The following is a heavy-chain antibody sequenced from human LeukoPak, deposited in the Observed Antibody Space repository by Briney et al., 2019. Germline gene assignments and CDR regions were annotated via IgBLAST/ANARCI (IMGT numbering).Heavy chain of an antibody. Sequence: PGGSLRLSCAASGFTVSSNYMSWVRQAPGKGLEWVSVIYSGGSTYYADSVKGRFTISRDNSKNTLYLQMDSLRAEDTAVYYCARDHYYYYGMDVWGQGATVTASS. J-gene: IGHJ6*02. CDR3: ARDHYYYYGMDV. V-gene: IGHV3-53*01. CDR1: GFTVSSNY. CDR2: IYSGGST.